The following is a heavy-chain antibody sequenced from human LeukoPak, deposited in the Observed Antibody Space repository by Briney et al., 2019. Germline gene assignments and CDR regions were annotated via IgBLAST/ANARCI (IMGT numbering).Heavy chain of an antibody. J-gene: IGHJ4*02. CDR2: INPSGGST. CDR3: ASGRIAAAGTVPYYFDY. D-gene: IGHD6-13*01. V-gene: IGHV1-46*01. CDR1: GYTFTSYY. Sequence: GASVKVSCKASGYTFTSYYMHWVRQAPGQGLEWMGIINPSGGSTSYAQKFQGRVTMTRDTSTSTVYMELSSLRSEDTAVYYCASGRIAAAGTVPYYFDYWGQGTLVTVSS.